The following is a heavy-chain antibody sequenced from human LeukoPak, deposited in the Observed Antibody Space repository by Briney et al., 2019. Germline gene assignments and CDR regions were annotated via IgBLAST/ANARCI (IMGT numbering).Heavy chain of an antibody. CDR1: GYTFTSHD. CDR2: LNPNSGYT. CDR3: ARADGGNSPGYYYGLDV. Sequence: ASVKVSCKASGYTFTSHDIDWVRQANGQGIELKGRLNPNSGYTGSAQKFQGRVTMTRDTSISTAYMELSSLRAEDTAVYYCARADGGNSPGYYYGLDVWGQGTTVTVSS. D-gene: IGHD4-23*01. J-gene: IGHJ6*02. V-gene: IGHV1-8*01.